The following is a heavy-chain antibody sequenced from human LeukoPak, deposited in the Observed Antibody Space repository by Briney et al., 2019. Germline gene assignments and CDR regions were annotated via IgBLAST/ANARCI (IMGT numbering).Heavy chain of an antibody. CDR3: ARDRDDPTFRYYFDY. CDR2: ISAYNGNT. CDR1: GGTFSSYA. V-gene: IGHV1-18*01. Sequence: ASVKVSCKASGGTFSSYAISWVRQAPGQGLEWMGWISAYNGNTNYAQKLQGRVTMTTDTSTSTAYMELGSLRSDDTAVYYCARDRDDPTFRYYFDYWGQGTLVTVSS. D-gene: IGHD2/OR15-2a*01. J-gene: IGHJ4*02.